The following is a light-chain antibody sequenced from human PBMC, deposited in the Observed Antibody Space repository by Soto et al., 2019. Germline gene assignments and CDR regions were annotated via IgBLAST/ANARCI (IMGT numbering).Light chain of an antibody. V-gene: IGKV1-33*01. Sequence: DIQMTQSPSSLSASVGDGGTITCKSRQDIRNCLNWYQQKPGKAPKLLIYDASILETGVPSSFSGRGSGTDFTFTISRLHPDDFAKYFCQHNNDLPQVTFGPGTTVEI. CDR1: QDIRNC. CDR3: QHNNDLPQVT. CDR2: DAS. J-gene: IGKJ3*01.